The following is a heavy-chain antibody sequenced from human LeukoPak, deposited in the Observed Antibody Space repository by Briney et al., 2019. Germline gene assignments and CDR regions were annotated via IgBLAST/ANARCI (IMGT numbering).Heavy chain of an antibody. CDR1: GGSFSGYY. Sequence: SETLSLTCAVYGGSFSGYYWSWIRQPPAKGLEWMGEINHSGSTNYNPSLKSRVTISVDTSKNQFSLKLSSVTAADTAVYYCARVSYNYDYVWGSYRPLPHFDYWGQGPLVTVSS. J-gene: IGHJ4*02. CDR3: ARVSYNYDYVWGSYRPLPHFDY. CDR2: INHSGST. V-gene: IGHV4-34*01. D-gene: IGHD3-16*02.